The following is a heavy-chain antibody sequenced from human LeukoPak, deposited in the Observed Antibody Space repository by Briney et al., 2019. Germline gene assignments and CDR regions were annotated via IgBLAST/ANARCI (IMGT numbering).Heavy chain of an antibody. D-gene: IGHD1-26*01. V-gene: IGHV4-59*01. Sequence: SETLSLTCTVSGGSISNYYWSWIRQPPGKGLEWIGYIYYSGSTYYNPSLRSRVTISVDTSKNQFSLNLNSVAAADTAVYYCARALSGTYGLFQHWGQGTLVTVSS. CDR1: GGSISNYY. CDR3: ARALSGTYGLFQH. CDR2: IYYSGST. J-gene: IGHJ1*01.